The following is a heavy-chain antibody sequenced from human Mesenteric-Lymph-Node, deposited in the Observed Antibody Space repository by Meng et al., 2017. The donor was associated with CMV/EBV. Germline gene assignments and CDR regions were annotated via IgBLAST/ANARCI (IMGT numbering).Heavy chain of an antibody. Sequence: SETLSLTCTVSGGPINSDSWSWIRQPPGKGLEWIGYIYYSGSTYYNPSLKSRVTISVDTSKNQFSLKLSSVTAADTAVYYCARFRDGYNDYWGQGTLVTVSS. V-gene: IGHV4-59*08. D-gene: IGHD5-24*01. J-gene: IGHJ4*02. CDR2: IYYSGST. CDR3: ARFRDGYNDY. CDR1: GGPINSDS.